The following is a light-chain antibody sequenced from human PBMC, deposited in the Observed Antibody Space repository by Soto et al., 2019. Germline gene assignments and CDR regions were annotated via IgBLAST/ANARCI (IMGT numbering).Light chain of an antibody. CDR2: DAS. V-gene: IGKV3-15*01. Sequence: EIVLAQYPSTLSLSPGERATLSCRASLSVVSNFLAWYQQKPGQAPRLLIYDASNRATGIPARFSGSGSGTEFTLTISSLQSEDCAIYYCQQYHTWPITFGGGTRWIS. J-gene: IGKJ4*01. CDR3: QQYHTWPIT. CDR1: LSVVSN.